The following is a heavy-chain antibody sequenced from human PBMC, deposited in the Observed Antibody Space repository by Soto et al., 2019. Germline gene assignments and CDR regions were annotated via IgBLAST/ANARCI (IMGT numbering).Heavy chain of an antibody. J-gene: IGHJ6*02. D-gene: IGHD2-15*01. CDR3: ARDTNDIVVVVAAHYYYGMDV. Sequence: QVQLVESGGGVVQPGRSLRLSCAASGFTFSSYGMHWVRQAPGKGLEWVAVIWYDGSNKYYADYVKGRFTISRDNSKNTPYLQMNSLRAEDTAVYYCARDTNDIVVVVAAHYYYGMDVWGQGTTVTVSS. CDR2: IWYDGSNK. CDR1: GFTFSSYG. V-gene: IGHV3-33*01.